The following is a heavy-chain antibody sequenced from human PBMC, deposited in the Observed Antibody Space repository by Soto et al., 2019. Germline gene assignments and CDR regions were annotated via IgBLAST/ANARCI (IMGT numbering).Heavy chain of an antibody. CDR1: GFTFSSYA. CDR2: ISGSGGST. V-gene: IGHV3-23*01. CDR3: ANPPRGDYPNGDAFGI. D-gene: IGHD4-17*01. Sequence: PGGSLRLSCAASGFTFSSYAMSWVRQAPGKGLEWVSAISGSGGSTYYADSVKGRFTISRDNSKNTLYLQMNSLRAEDTAVYYCANPPRGDYPNGDAFGIWGQGTMVTVSS. J-gene: IGHJ3*02.